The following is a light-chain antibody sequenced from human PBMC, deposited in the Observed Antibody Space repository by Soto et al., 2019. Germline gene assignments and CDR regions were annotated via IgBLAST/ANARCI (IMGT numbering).Light chain of an antibody. J-gene: IGKJ4*01. Sequence: DTHSTQFRSTLSPSVVVSVHITCRASKSISSYLNWYQHKPGKAPKLLIYAASSLQSGGPSRFSGSGSGTDFTLTISSLQPEDFATYYCQQSYSTPLTFGGGTKVDI. CDR2: AAS. CDR3: QQSYSTPLT. CDR1: KSISSY. V-gene: IGKV1-39*01.